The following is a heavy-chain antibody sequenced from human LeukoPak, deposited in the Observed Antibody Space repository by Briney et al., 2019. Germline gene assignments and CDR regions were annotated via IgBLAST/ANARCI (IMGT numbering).Heavy chain of an antibody. J-gene: IGHJ4*02. CDR1: GFTFSSYA. V-gene: IGHV3-30-3*01. CDR2: ISYDGSNK. CDR3: AKGRSRYSYGYPFDY. Sequence: PGGSLRLSCAASGFTFSSYAMHWVRQAPGKGLEWVAVISYDGSNKYYADSVKGRFTISRDNSKNTLYLQMNSLRAEDTALYYCAKGRSRYSYGYPFDYWGQGTLVTVSS. D-gene: IGHD5-18*01.